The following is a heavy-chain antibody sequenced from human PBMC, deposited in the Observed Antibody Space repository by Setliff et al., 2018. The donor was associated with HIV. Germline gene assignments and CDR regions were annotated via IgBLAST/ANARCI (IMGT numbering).Heavy chain of an antibody. CDR3: ARHVILLEWLSYFYMDV. Sequence: SETLSLTCTVSGGSISSSSYYWGWIRQPPGKGLEWIGSIYYSGSTYYNASLKSRVTISLDTSKRQLSLRLTSVTAADTAVYYCARHVILLEWLSYFYMDVWGKGATVTVSS. J-gene: IGHJ6*03. CDR1: GGSISSSSYY. V-gene: IGHV4-39*01. D-gene: IGHD6-19*01. CDR2: IYYSGST.